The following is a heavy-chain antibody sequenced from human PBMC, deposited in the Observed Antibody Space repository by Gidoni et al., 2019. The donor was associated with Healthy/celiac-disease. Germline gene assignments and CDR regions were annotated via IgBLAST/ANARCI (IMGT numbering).Heavy chain of an antibody. V-gene: IGHV3-23*01. D-gene: IGHD3-22*01. CDR1: GFTFSRYA. Sequence: EVQLLESGGGLVQPGGSLRLYCAASGFTFSRYALRWVRQAPGKGLEWVSAISGSGGSTYYADSVKGRFTISRDNSKNTLYLQMNSLRAEDTAVYYCAKYIGVVVITFAFDIWGQGTMVTVSS. CDR3: AKYIGVVVITFAFDI. CDR2: ISGSGGST. J-gene: IGHJ3*02.